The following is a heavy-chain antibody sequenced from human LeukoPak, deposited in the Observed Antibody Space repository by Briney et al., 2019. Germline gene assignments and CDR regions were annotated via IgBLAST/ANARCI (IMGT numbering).Heavy chain of an antibody. Sequence: SVKVSCKASGGTFSSYAISWVRQAPGQGLEWMGRIIPILGIANYAQKFQGRVTITADKSTSTAYMELSSLRSEDTAVYYCAGSTVTSVHYGMDVWAKGPRSPSP. V-gene: IGHV1-69*04. CDR3: AGSTVTSVHYGMDV. D-gene: IGHD4-11*01. CDR1: GGTFSSYA. J-gene: IGHJ6*02. CDR2: IIPILGIA.